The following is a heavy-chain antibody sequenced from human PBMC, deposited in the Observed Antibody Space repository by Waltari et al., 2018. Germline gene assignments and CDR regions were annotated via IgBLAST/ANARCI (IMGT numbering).Heavy chain of an antibody. D-gene: IGHD6-6*01. CDR1: GFTFDDYA. V-gene: IGHV3-9*01. J-gene: IGHJ4*02. Sequence: EVQLVESGGGLVQPGGSLRLSCAASGFTFDDYAMHWVRQAPGKGLEWVSGISWNSGSIGYADSVKGRFTISRDNAKNSLYLQMNSLRAEDTALYYCAKDKSIAARDFDYWGQGTLVTVSS. CDR3: AKDKSIAARDFDY. CDR2: ISWNSGSI.